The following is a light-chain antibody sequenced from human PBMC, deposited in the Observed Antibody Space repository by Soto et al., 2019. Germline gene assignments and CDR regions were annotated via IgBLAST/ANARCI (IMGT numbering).Light chain of an antibody. CDR3: QHYGSPPIS. V-gene: IGKV3-20*01. CDR2: GAS. J-gene: IGKJ1*01. CDR1: QSVSSSY. Sequence: EIVLTQSPGTLSLSPGERATLSCRARQSVSSSYLAWYQQKPGQAPRLLIYGASSRSTGIPDRFSGSGSGTDFSLTTRRLEPQDCAVYACQHYGSPPISSGQGTKVAIK.